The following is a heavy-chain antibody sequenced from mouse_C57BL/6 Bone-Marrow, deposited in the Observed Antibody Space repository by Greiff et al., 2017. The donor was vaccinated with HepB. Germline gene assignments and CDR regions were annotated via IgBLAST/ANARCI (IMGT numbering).Heavy chain of an antibody. V-gene: IGHV1-50*01. CDR2: IDPSDSYT. J-gene: IGHJ4*01. D-gene: IGHD2-4*01. CDR3: DRIYEYDDVYYAMAN. CDR1: GYTFTSYW. Sequence: QVQLQQPGAELVKPGASVKLSCKASGYTFTSYWMQWVKQRPGQGLEWIGDIDPSDSYTNYNHKFKGKATLTVDTSSSKAYMQLSSLTSEDSAVYYCDRIYEYDDVYYAMANWGRGTSVSVSS.